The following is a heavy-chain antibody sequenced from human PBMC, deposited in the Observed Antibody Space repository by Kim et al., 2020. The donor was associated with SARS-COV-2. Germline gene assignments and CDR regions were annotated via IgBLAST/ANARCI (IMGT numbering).Heavy chain of an antibody. CDR1: GYTFTSYY. D-gene: IGHD3-9*01. CDR2: INPSGGST. V-gene: IGHV1-46*01. CDR3: ARGSPVYYDILTGFYRDY. Sequence: ASVKVSCKASGYTFTSYYMHWVRQAPGQGLEWMGIINPSGGSTSYAQKFQGRVTMTRDTSTSTVYMELSSLRSEDTAVYYCARGSPVYYDILTGFYRDYWGQGTLVTVS. J-gene: IGHJ4*02.